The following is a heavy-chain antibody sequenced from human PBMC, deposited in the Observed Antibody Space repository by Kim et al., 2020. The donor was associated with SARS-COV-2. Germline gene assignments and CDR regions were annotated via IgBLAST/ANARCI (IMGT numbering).Heavy chain of an antibody. CDR1: GLTFSSFA. Sequence: GGSLRLSCAASGLTFSSFAMSWVRQAPGKGLEWVSGMSGSGSTRLYLDSVKGRFTISRDNSKNTLYLQMNSLRAEDTAVYYCAKMTGTGWGNGAMDAWG. J-gene: IGHJ6*02. CDR3: AKMTGTGWGNGAMDA. D-gene: IGHD3-10*01. V-gene: IGHV3-23*01. CDR2: MSGSGSTR.